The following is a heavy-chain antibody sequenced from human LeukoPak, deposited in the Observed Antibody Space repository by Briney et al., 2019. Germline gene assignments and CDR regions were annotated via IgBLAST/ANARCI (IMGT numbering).Heavy chain of an antibody. D-gene: IGHD1-14*01. CDR2: IGLTGSDR. CDR1: GLTFSTSG. CDR3: ATETNGRHYDY. J-gene: IGHJ4*02. V-gene: IGHV3-21*06. Sequence: PGGSLRLSCTASGLTFSTSGFNWVRQAPGKGLEGVASIGLTGSDRYHADSIKGRFTISRDNANNFLYLQMNSLRAEDTAVYYCATETNGRHYDYWGQGTLLTVSS.